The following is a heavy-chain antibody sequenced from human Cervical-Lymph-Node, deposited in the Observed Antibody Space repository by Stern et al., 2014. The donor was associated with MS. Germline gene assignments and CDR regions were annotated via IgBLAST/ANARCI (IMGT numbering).Heavy chain of an antibody. CDR2: IWYDGSNK. CDR1: GFTFSSYG. J-gene: IGHJ4*02. Sequence: VQLVESGGGVVQPGRSLRLSCAASGFTFSSYGMHWVRQAPGKGLEWVAVIWYDGSNKYYADSVKGRFTISRDNSKNTLYLQMNSLRAEDTAVYYCARDCRLRYSDYWGQGTLVTVSS. D-gene: IGHD3-9*01. V-gene: IGHV3-33*01. CDR3: ARDCRLRYSDY.